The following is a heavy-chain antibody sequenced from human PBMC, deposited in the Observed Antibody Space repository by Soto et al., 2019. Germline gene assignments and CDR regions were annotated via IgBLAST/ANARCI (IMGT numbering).Heavy chain of an antibody. D-gene: IGHD3-22*01. J-gene: IGHJ4*02. CDR3: AADPCDSSPCHPH. Sequence: SVKVSCKASGFTFTSSALQWVRQARGQRLEWIGWIVVGSGNTNYAQKFQERVTITRDMSTSTAYMELSSLRSEDTAVYYCAADPCDSSPCHPHWGQGTLVTVSS. V-gene: IGHV1-58*01. CDR2: IVVGSGNT. CDR1: GFTFTSSA.